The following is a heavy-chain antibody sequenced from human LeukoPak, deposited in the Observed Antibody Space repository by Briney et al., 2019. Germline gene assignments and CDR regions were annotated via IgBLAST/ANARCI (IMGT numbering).Heavy chain of an antibody. CDR2: IKHSGST. CDR3: ARGRPYYYGSGRQWYFDY. D-gene: IGHD3-10*01. CDR1: GGSFSVYY. V-gene: IGHV4-34*01. Sequence: SETLSLTCAVDGGSFSVYYWSWIRQPPGKGLEWIGEIKHSGSTNYNPSLKSRVTISVDTSKNQFSLKLRSVNAADTAVYYCARGRPYYYGSGRQWYFDYWGQGPLVTVSS. J-gene: IGHJ4*02.